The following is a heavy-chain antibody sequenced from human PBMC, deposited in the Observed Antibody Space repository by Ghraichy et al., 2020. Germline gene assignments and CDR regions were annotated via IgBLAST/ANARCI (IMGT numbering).Heavy chain of an antibody. J-gene: IGHJ4*02. CDR3: ARLLGYSSSWYYFDY. V-gene: IGHV4-34*01. D-gene: IGHD6-13*01. Sequence: SETLSLTCAVYGGSFSGYYWSWIRQPPGKGLEWIGEINHSGSTNYNPSLKSRVTISVDTSKNQFSLKLSSVTAADTAVYYCARLLGYSSSWYYFDYWGQGTLVTVSS. CDR1: GGSFSGYY. CDR2: INHSGST.